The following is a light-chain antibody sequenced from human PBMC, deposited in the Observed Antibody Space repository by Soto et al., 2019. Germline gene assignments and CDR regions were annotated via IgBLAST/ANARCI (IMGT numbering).Light chain of an antibody. CDR1: SSDVGDYNY. CDR3: SSYTTSNTL. V-gene: IGLV2-14*03. CDR2: DVS. Sequence: QSALTQPASVSGSPGQSITISCTATSSDVGDYNYVSWYQQHPGKAPKLMIYDVSHRPSGVSNRFSFSKSGNTASLTISGLQAEDEADYYCSSYTTSNTLFGGWTKLTVL. J-gene: IGLJ2*01.